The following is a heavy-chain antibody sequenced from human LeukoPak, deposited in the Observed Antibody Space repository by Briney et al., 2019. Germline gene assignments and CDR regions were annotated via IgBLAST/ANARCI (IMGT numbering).Heavy chain of an antibody. V-gene: IGHV3-23*01. CDR2: ISGSGGST. Sequence: GGSLRLSCGASGFTFGTYWMHWVRQAPGKGLEWVSAISGSGGSTYYADSVKGRFTISRDNSKNTLYLQMNSLGAEDTAVYYCAKDSRYSGYDSLTAFDIWGQGTMVTVSS. D-gene: IGHD5-12*01. J-gene: IGHJ3*02. CDR1: GFTFGTYW. CDR3: AKDSRYSGYDSLTAFDI.